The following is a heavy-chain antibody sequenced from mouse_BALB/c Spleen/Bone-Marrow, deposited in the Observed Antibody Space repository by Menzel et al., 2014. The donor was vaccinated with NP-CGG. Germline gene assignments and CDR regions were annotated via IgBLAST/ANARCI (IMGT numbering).Heavy chain of an antibody. Sequence: DVKLQESGGGLVQPGGSLRLSCATSGFTFTDYYMNWVRQPPGKALEWLGFISNKANGYTTEYSASVKGRFTISRDNSQSILYLQMNTLRAEDSATYYCARDRGGLLFDYWGQGTTLTVSS. V-gene: IGHV7-3*02. CDR2: ISNKANGYTT. J-gene: IGHJ2*01. D-gene: IGHD1-1*01. CDR3: ARDRGGLLFDY. CDR1: GFTFTDYY.